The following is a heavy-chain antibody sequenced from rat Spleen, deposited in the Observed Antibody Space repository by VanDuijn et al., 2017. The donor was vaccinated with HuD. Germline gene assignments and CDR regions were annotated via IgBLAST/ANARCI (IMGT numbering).Heavy chain of an antibody. CDR2: ISPSGGST. J-gene: IGHJ2*01. CDR1: GFTFSNYG. V-gene: IGHV5-19*01. Sequence: EVQLVESGGGLVQPGRSLKLSCAASGFTFSNYGMHWIRQAPTKGLEWVASISPSGGSTYYRDSAKDRFTISRDNAKSTLYMQMDSLRSEDTATYYCATDRTYYGYRGYIDYWGQGVMVTVSS. CDR3: ATDRTYYGYRGYIDY. D-gene: IGHD1-9*01.